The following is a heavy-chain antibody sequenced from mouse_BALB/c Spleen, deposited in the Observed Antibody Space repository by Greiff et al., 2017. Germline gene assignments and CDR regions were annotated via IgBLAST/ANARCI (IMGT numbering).Heavy chain of an antibody. CDR1: GYTFTSYN. CDR2: IYPGNGDT. CDR3: ARERTTVVARGMDY. V-gene: IGHV1-12*01. J-gene: IGHJ4*01. D-gene: IGHD1-1*01. Sequence: QVQLQQPGAELVKPGASVKMSCKASGYTFTSYNMHWVKQTPGQGLEWIGAIYPGNGDTSYNQKFKGKATLTADKSSSTAYMQLSSLTSEDSAVYYCARERTTVVARGMDYWGQGTSVTVSS.